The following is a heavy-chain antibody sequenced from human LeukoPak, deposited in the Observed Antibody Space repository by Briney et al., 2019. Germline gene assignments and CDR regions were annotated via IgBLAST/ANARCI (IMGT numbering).Heavy chain of an antibody. CDR3: TRLRWELLGGHDY. V-gene: IGHV3-73*01. D-gene: IGHD1-26*01. CDR2: IRSKANSYAT. Sequence: GSLRLSCAASGFTFSGSAMHWVRQASGKGLEWVGRIRSKANSYATAYAASVKGRFTISRDDSKNTAYLQMNSLKTEDTAVYYCTRLRWELLGGHDYWGQGTLVTVSS. J-gene: IGHJ4*02. CDR1: GFTFSGSA.